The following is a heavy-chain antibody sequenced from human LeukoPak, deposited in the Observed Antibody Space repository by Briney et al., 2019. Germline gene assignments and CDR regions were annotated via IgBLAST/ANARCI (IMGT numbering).Heavy chain of an antibody. CDR3: ARGRAYYYGSGSPRWFDP. D-gene: IGHD3-10*01. V-gene: IGHV4-61*01. CDR2: IYYSGST. CDR1: GGSFSSSSYY. J-gene: IGHJ5*02. Sequence: PSETLSLTCTVSGGSFSSSSYYWGWIRQPPGKGLEWIGYIYYSGSTNYNPSLKSRVTISVDTSKNQFSLKLSSVTAADTAVYYCARGRAYYYGSGSPRWFDPWGQGTLVTVSS.